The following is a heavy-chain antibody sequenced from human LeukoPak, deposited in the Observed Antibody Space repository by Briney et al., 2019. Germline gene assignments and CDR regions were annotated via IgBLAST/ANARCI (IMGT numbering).Heavy chain of an antibody. J-gene: IGHJ4*02. CDR3: ASFDY. Sequence: GGSLRLSCAASGFTFSTYSMNWVRQAPGKGLEWVSSISGSRSHIYYADSVKGRFTISRDNAKNSLYLQMSSLRAEDTAVYYCASFDYWGQGTLVTVSS. CDR2: ISGSRSHI. V-gene: IGHV3-21*01. CDR1: GFTFSTYS.